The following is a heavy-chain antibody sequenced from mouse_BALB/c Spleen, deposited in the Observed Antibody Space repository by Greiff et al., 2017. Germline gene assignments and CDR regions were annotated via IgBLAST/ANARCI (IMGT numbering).Heavy chain of an antibody. Sequence: VQLQQPGAELVKPGASVKLSCKASGYTFTSYWMHWVKQRPGQGLEWIGEIDPSDSYTNYNQKFKGKATLTVDKSSSTAYMQLSSLTSEDSAVYYCARWAYYFDYWGQGTTLTVSS. CDR3: ARWAYYFDY. CDR1: GYTFTSYW. CDR2: IDPSDSYT. V-gene: IGHV1-69*02. J-gene: IGHJ2*01.